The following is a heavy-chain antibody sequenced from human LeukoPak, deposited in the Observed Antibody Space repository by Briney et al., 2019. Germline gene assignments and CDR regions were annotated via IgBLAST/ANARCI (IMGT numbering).Heavy chain of an antibody. J-gene: IGHJ4*02. V-gene: IGHV3-66*01. D-gene: IGHD5-12*01. Sequence: GSLRLSCAASGFTVSSNYMSWVRQAPGKGLEWVSVIYSGGSTYYADSVKGRFTISRDNSKNTLYLQMNSLRAEDTAVYYCARGTRLPYFDYWGQGTLVTVSS. CDR2: IYSGGST. CDR1: GFTVSSNY. CDR3: ARGTRLPYFDY.